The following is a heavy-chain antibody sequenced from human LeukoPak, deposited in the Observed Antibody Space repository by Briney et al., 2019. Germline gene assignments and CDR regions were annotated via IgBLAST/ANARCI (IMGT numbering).Heavy chain of an antibody. CDR3: ARDGPLYDFWSGYYRADYYHYMDV. Sequence: NPSETLSLTCTVSGGSISSYYWSWIRQPPGRGLEWIGYIYYSGSTNYNPSLKSRVTISVDTSKNQFSLKLSSVTAADTAVYYCARDGPLYDFWSGYYRADYYHYMDVWGTGTTVTVSS. V-gene: IGHV4-59*01. D-gene: IGHD3-3*01. CDR1: GGSISSYY. CDR2: IYYSGST. J-gene: IGHJ6*03.